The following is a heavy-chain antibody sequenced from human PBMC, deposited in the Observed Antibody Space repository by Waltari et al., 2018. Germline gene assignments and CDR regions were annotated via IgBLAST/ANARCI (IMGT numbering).Heavy chain of an antibody. J-gene: IGHJ6*03. CDR2: IDNSGDTV. Sequence: ESGGGLVQPGGCLRLPCTASGLTFSSYEMNWVRQAPGKGLAWVSYIDNSGDTVYYADSVKGRFTISRDNAKNSLFLLMNSLRAEDTAVYYCARPSTEAYFYYYHMDVWSQGTTVTVS. V-gene: IGHV3-48*03. CDR1: GLTFSSYE. CDR3: ARPSTEAYFYYYHMDV.